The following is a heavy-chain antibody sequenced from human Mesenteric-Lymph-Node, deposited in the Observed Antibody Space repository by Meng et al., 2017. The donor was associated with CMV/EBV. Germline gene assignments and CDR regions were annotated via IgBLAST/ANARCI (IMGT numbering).Heavy chain of an antibody. J-gene: IGHJ2*01. Sequence: CAASGFTFSNYGMGWVRQAPGKGLEWVSSISGSGSLTYYTDSVKGRFTSSRDNSKNTLYLQMNSLRAEDTAVYYCASIAVTGRWDFDLWGRGTLVTVSS. CDR3: ASIAVTGRWDFDL. CDR2: ISGSGSLT. CDR1: GFTFSNYG. V-gene: IGHV3-23*01. D-gene: IGHD6-19*01.